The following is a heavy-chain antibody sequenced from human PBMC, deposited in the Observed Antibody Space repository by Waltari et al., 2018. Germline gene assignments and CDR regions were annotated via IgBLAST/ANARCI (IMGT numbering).Heavy chain of an antibody. CDR1: GGSISSSSYY. CDR3: ARHPDY. Sequence: QLQLQESGPGLVKPSETLSLTCTVSGGSISSSSYYWGWIRQPPGKELAWIGGVYYDGSTYYNPSLKSRLTISVDTPINQFSLKLTSVTAADTALYYCARHPDYWGQGTLVTVSS. J-gene: IGHJ4*02. CDR2: VYYDGST. V-gene: IGHV4-39*01.